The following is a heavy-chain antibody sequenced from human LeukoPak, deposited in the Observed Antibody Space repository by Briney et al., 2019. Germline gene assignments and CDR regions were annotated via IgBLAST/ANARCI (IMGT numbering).Heavy chain of an antibody. Sequence: ASVKVSCKASGYTFTSYGISWVRQAPGQGLEWMGWISAYNGNTNYAQKLQGRVTMTTDTSTSTAYMELSRLRSDDTAVYYCARVSFDILTGYYNPTFDYWGQGTLVTVSS. V-gene: IGHV1-18*01. CDR3: ARVSFDILTGYYNPTFDY. J-gene: IGHJ4*02. CDR1: GYTFTSYG. CDR2: ISAYNGNT. D-gene: IGHD3-9*01.